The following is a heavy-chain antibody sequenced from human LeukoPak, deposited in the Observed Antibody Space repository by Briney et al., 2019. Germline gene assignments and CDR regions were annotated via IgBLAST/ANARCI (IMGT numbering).Heavy chain of an antibody. J-gene: IGHJ4*02. V-gene: IGHV4-39*01. Sequence: SETLSLTCTVSGGSISSISYYWGWIRQPPGKGLEWIGSLYYTGSTYYNPSLKSRVTISVDTSKNQFSLKLSSVTAADTAVYYCARYYYDSSGYYYADYWGQGTLVTVSS. D-gene: IGHD3-22*01. CDR1: GGSISSISYY. CDR3: ARYYYDSSGYYYADY. CDR2: LYYTGST.